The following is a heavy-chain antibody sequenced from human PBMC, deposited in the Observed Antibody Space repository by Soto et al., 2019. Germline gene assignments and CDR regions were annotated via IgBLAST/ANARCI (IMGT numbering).Heavy chain of an antibody. Sequence: ESGGGVVQPGRSLRLSCAASGFTFSSYAMHWVRQAPGKGLEWVAVISYDGSNKYYADSVKGRFTISRDNSKNTLYLQMNSLRAEDTAVYYCARDLGYCSSTSCTGSFDYWGQGTLVTVSS. CDR1: GFTFSSYA. J-gene: IGHJ4*02. CDR3: ARDLGYCSSTSCTGSFDY. V-gene: IGHV3-30-3*01. CDR2: ISYDGSNK. D-gene: IGHD2-2*01.